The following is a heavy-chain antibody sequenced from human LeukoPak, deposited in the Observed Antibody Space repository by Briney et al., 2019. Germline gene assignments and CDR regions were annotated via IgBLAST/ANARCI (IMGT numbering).Heavy chain of an antibody. CDR3: ARDPNYYDSKDNWFDP. CDR1: GFTFSSYS. V-gene: IGHV3-21*01. D-gene: IGHD3-22*01. CDR2: ISSSSSYI. Sequence: GGSLRLSCAASGFTFSSYSMNWVRQAPGKGLEWVSSISSSSSYIYYADSVKGRFTISRDNAKNTLYLQMNSLRAEDTAVYYCARDPNYYDSKDNWFDPWGQGTLVTVSS. J-gene: IGHJ5*02.